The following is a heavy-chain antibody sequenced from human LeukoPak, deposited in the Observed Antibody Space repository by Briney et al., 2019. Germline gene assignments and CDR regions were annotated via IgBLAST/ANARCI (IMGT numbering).Heavy chain of an antibody. V-gene: IGHV3-48*02. CDR1: GFTFSSYS. J-gene: IGHJ3*02. CDR3: ARDESYAFDI. CDR2: FSSISGVI. Sequence: GGSLRLSCAASGFTFSSYSMNWVRQAPGKGLEWVSYFSSISGVISYADSVKGRFTISRDNAKNSLYLQMNSLRDEDTAVYYCARDESYAFDIWGQGTMVTVSS.